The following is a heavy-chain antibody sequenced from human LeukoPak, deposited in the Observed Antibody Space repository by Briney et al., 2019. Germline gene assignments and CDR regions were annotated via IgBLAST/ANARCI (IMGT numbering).Heavy chain of an antibody. Sequence: GGSLRLSCAASGFTFSSYAMSWVRQAPGKGLEWVSAISGSGDSTYYGDSVKGRFTISRDNAKNTLYLQMNSLRAEDTGVYYCAKDHYWSIDYWGRGTLVTVSS. CDR1: GFTFSSYA. D-gene: IGHD3-3*01. V-gene: IGHV3-23*01. J-gene: IGHJ4*02. CDR3: AKDHYWSIDY. CDR2: ISGSGDST.